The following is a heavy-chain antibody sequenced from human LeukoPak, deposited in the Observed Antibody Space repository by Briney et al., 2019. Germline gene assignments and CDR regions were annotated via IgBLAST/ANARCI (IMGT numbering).Heavy chain of an antibody. CDR2: ISYDGSNK. Sequence: GGSLRLSCAASGFTFSSYAMHWVRQAPGKGLEWVAVISYDGSNKYYADSVKGRFTISRDNSKNTLYLQMNSLRAEDTAVYYCARAPYSSAVDYWGQGTLVTVSS. D-gene: IGHD6-25*01. V-gene: IGHV3-30-3*01. CDR1: GFTFSSYA. CDR3: ARAPYSSAVDY. J-gene: IGHJ4*02.